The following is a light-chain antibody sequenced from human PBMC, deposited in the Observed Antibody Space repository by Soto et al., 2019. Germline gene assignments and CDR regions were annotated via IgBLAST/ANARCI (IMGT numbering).Light chain of an antibody. Sequence: DIQMTQSQSSLSASVGDRVTITCRASQSISSYLNWYQQKPGKAPKLLIYAASSLQSGFPSRFTGSGSGTDFTLTISSLQPEDFATYYCQQSNSIPHTFGQGTKLEIK. CDR3: QQSNSIPHT. CDR2: AAS. CDR1: QSISSY. V-gene: IGKV1-39*01. J-gene: IGKJ2*01.